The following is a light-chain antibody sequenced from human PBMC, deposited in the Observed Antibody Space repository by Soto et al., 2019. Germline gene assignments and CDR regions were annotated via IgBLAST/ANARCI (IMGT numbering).Light chain of an antibody. CDR1: QSLNSR. CDR2: AAS. Sequence: DIQMTQSPSSLSASVGDTVTITCRASQSLNSRISWYQQKAGLAPKLLIYAASRLQSGGPLRFSGSGSGTYFTLTIGSLQAEDVTTYYCHQSYSRVTFSRGAKV. CDR3: HQSYSRVT. V-gene: IGKV1-39*01. J-gene: IGKJ1*01.